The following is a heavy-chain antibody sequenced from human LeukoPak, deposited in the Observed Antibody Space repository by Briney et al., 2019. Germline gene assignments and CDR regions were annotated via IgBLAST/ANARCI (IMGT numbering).Heavy chain of an antibody. CDR1: GYSFTSYW. CDR3: ARHRSPGIAVAAIDS. Sequence: GESLKISCKGSGYSFTSYWIGWVRQMPGKGLEWMGIIYPGDSDTRYSPSFQGQVTISADKSISTAYLQWSSLKASDTAMYYCARHRSPGIAVAAIDSWGQGTLVTVSS. CDR2: IYPGDSDT. D-gene: IGHD6-19*01. V-gene: IGHV5-51*01. J-gene: IGHJ5*01.